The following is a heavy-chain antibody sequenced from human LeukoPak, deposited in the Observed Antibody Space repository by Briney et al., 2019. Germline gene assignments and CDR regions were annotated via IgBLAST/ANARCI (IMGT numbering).Heavy chain of an antibody. J-gene: IGHJ6*03. Sequence: PSETLSLTCTVSGGSISPYYWSWIRQSPGKGLEWIGYIFYSGSGKYNPSLKSRVTISPDTSKNQVSLNLSSVTAADTAVYYCARGYTRDFYYYYHMDVWGKGTAVTVSS. V-gene: IGHV4-59*01. CDR2: IFYSGSG. CDR1: GGSISPYY. D-gene: IGHD6-13*01. CDR3: ARGYTRDFYYYYHMDV.